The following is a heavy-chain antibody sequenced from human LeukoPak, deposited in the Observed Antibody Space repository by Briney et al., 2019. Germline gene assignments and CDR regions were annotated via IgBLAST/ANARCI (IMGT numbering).Heavy chain of an antibody. CDR1: GGSISIYY. Sequence: SETLSLTCTVSGGSISIYYWSWIRQPPGKGLEWIGYIYYSGSTNYNPSLKSRVPISVDTSKNQFSLKLSSVTAADTAVYYCATASSSSGWYYSDYWGQGTLVTVSS. J-gene: IGHJ4*02. V-gene: IGHV4-59*01. D-gene: IGHD6-19*01. CDR3: ATASSSSGWYYSDY. CDR2: IYYSGST.